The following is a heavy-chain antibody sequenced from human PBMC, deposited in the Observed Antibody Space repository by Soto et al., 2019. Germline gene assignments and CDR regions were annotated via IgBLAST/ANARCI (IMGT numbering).Heavy chain of an antibody. D-gene: IGHD6-13*01. CDR1: GGTFSTYG. J-gene: IGHJ6*02. V-gene: IGHV1-69*01. CDR3: ARDEAAAATSCMDV. Sequence: QVQLVQSGAEVKKPGYSVKVSCKASGGTFSTYGINWVRQAPGQGLEWMGGIIPIFDTTHYAQKFQGKFTITADESTSTVYMELSSLRSEDTAVYYCARDEAAAATSCMDVWGQGTTVTVSS. CDR2: IIPIFDTT.